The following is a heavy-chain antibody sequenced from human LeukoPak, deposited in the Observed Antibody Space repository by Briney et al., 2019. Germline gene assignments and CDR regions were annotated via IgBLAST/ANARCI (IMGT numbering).Heavy chain of an antibody. CDR1: GFTFSSYS. Sequence: PGGSLRLSCAASGFTFSSYSMDWVRQAPGKGLEWVSSISSSSSYIYYADSVKGRFTISRDNAKNSLYLQMNSLRAEDTAVYYCARASGYTSGWYDDALDIWGQGTMVTVSS. J-gene: IGHJ3*02. CDR2: ISSSSSYI. CDR3: ARASGYTSGWYDDALDI. V-gene: IGHV3-21*01. D-gene: IGHD6-19*01.